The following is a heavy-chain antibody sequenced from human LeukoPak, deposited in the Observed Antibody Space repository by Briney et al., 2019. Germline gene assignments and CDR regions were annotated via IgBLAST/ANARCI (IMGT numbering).Heavy chain of an antibody. J-gene: IGHJ3*02. CDR1: GFTFSSYG. CDR3: ARAEGYYDSSGNDAFDI. V-gene: IGHV3-33*01. D-gene: IGHD3-22*01. Sequence: PGGSLRLSCAAHGFTFSSYGMHRVRQAPGKGLEWVAVIWYDGSNNYYADSVKGRFTISRDNSKNTLYLQMNSLRAEDTAVYYCARAEGYYDSSGNDAFDIWGQGTMVTVSS. CDR2: IWYDGSNN.